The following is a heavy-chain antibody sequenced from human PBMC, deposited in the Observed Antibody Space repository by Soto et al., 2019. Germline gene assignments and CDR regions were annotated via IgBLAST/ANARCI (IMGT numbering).Heavy chain of an antibody. J-gene: IGHJ5*02. D-gene: IGHD3-3*01. V-gene: IGHV4-39*01. Sequence: QLQLQESGPGLVKPLETLSLICTVPGGSISSRNYYWGWIRQPPGKGLEWIGSIYYNGFTYYNPSLKSRVTISVDTSKNQFSLRLNSVTAADPAVYYCARQADFWSGGGGFDPWGQGTLVTVSS. CDR3: ARQADFWSGGGGFDP. CDR1: GGSISSRNYY. CDR2: IYYNGFT.